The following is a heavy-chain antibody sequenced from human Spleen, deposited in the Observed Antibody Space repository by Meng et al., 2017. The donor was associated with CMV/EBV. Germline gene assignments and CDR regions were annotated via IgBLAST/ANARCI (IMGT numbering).Heavy chain of an antibody. D-gene: IGHD3-9*01. CDR1: GFTFSNAW. CDR2: IKSQTNGGTT. Sequence: GGSLRLSCAASGFTFSNAWMTWVRQAPGKGLEWVGRIKSQTNGGTTDSAAPLKGRFTISRDDSKNTLYLQMNSLKTEDTAVYYCTTTLTTYDILTGYLPTDYWGQGTLVTVSS. CDR3: TTTLTTYDILTGYLPTDY. V-gene: IGHV3-15*01. J-gene: IGHJ4*02.